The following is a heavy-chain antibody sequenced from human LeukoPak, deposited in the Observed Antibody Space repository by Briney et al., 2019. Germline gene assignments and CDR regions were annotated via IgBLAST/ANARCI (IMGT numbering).Heavy chain of an antibody. J-gene: IGHJ4*02. CDR2: IKQDGSEK. V-gene: IGHV3-7*01. Sequence: GGSLRLSCAASGFTFSSYWMSWVRQAPGKGLEGVANIKQDGSEKYYVDSVKGRFTISRDNAKNSLYLQMNSLRAEDTAVYYCARVSWYCSGGSCYSEFDYWGQGTLVTVSS. D-gene: IGHD2-15*01. CDR1: GFTFSSYW. CDR3: ARVSWYCSGGSCYSEFDY.